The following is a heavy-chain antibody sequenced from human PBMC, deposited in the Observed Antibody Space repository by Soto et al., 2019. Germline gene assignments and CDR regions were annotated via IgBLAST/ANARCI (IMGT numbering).Heavy chain of an antibody. CDR2: IYYSGST. CDR3: ARRYGANFDY. J-gene: IGHJ4*02. Sequence: SETLSLTCTVSGGSISSYYLSWIRQPPGKGLEWIGYIYYSGSTNYNPSLKSRVTISVDTSKNQFSLKLSSVTAADTAVYYCARRYGANFDYWGQGTLVTVSS. CDR1: GGSISSYY. V-gene: IGHV4-59*08. D-gene: IGHD4-17*01.